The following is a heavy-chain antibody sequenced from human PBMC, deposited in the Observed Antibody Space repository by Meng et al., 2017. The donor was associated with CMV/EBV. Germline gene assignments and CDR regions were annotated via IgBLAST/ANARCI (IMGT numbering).Heavy chain of an antibody. J-gene: IGHJ4*02. CDR2: IYYSGST. CDR1: GGSISSSSYY. Sequence: SETLSLTCTVSGGSISSSSYYWGWIRQPPGKGLEWIGSIYYSGSTYYNPSLKSRVTISVDTSKNQFSLMLSSVTAADTAVYYCARGDYSNSHDYWGQGTLVTVSS. D-gene: IGHD4-11*01. CDR3: ARGDYSNSHDY. V-gene: IGHV4-39*07.